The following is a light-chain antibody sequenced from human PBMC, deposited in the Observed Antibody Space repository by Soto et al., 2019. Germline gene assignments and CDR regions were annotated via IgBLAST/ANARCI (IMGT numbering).Light chain of an antibody. CDR2: DAS. CDR3: QQYNNWLGT. Sequence: EVVLTQSPVTLSLSPGGRATLSFRASQSFRGLLAWYQQKPGQAPRLLIYDASNRATGIPARFSGSGSGTDFTLTISRLEPEDFAVYYCQQYNNWLGTFGQGTKVDIK. J-gene: IGKJ1*01. V-gene: IGKV3-11*01. CDR1: QSFRGL.